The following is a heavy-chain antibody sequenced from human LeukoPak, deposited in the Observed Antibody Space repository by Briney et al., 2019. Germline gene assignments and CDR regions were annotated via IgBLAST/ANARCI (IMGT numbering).Heavy chain of an antibody. D-gene: IGHD1-1*01. Sequence: ASVKVSCKASGYTFTGYYMHWVRQAPGQGLEWMGWINPNSGGTNYAQKFQGRVTMTRDTSISTAYMELSRLRSDDTAVYYCARDLEPNFSTAYYFDYWGQGTLVTVSS. CDR2: INPNSGGT. CDR3: ARDLEPNFSTAYYFDY. CDR1: GYTFTGYY. V-gene: IGHV1-2*02. J-gene: IGHJ4*02.